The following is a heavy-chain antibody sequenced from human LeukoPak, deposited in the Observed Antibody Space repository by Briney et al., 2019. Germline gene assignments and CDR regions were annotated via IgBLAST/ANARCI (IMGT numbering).Heavy chain of an antibody. J-gene: IGHJ5*02. V-gene: IGHV3-21*01. CDR1: GFTFSSYS. CDR3: ARKVGGYNPNPFDP. CDR2: ISSSSSYI. Sequence: GGSLRLSCAASGFTFSSYSMNWVRQAPGKGLEWVSSISSSSSYIYYADSVKGRFTISRDNAKNSLYLQMNSLRAEDTAVYYCARKVGGYNPNPFDPWGQGTLVTVSS. D-gene: IGHD5-24*01.